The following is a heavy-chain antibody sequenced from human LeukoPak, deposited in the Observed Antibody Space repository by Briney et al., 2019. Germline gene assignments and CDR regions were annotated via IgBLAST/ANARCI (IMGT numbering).Heavy chain of an antibody. CDR1: VFSVSHNY. CDR2: IYSGGNT. D-gene: IGHD6-13*01. Sequence: GWSLRLSCTASVFSVSHNYMNWVRQAPGKGLEWVALIYSGGNTHYADSVKGRFTISRDNSKNTLYLQMSSLRVEDTAVYYCTRDTPGVAASVSGGWGQGTLVTVSS. CDR3: TRDTPGVAASVSGG. J-gene: IGHJ4*02. V-gene: IGHV3-53*01.